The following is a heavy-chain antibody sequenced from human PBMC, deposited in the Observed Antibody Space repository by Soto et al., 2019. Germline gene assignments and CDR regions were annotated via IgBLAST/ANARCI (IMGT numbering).Heavy chain of an antibody. J-gene: IGHJ1*01. CDR1: GYTFTSYY. Sequence: ASVKVSCKASGYTFTSYYMHWVRQAPVQGLEWMGIINPSGGSTSYAQKFQGRVTMTRDTSTSTVYMELSSLRSEDTAVYYCARERSMRDERGRRAEYLQHWGQGTLVTVSS. V-gene: IGHV1-46*03. CDR2: INPSGGST. CDR3: ARERSMRDERGRRAEYLQH.